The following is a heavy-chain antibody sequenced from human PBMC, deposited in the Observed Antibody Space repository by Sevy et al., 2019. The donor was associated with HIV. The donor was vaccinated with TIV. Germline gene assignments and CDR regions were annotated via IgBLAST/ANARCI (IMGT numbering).Heavy chain of an antibody. CDR2: IWYDGSNK. CDR1: GFTFSSYG. J-gene: IGHJ6*02. Sequence: GGSLRRSCAASGFTFSSYGMHWVRQAPAKGLEWVAVIWYDGSNKYYADSVKGRVTISRDNSKNTLFLQMNSLRDEDTAVYYCARGLAALPGYYYGMDVWGQGTTVTVSS. D-gene: IGHD6-6*01. V-gene: IGHV3-33*01. CDR3: ARGLAALPGYYYGMDV.